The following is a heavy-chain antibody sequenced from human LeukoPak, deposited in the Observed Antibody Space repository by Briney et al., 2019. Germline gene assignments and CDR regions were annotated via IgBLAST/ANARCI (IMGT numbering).Heavy chain of an antibody. D-gene: IGHD5-18*01. CDR1: GGSISSYY. J-gene: IGHJ6*03. CDR3: ARVNSYGFFSRNYYYYMDV. Sequence: SETLSLTCTVSGGSISSYYWSWIRQPPGKGLEWIGSIYYSGSTYYNPSLKSRVTISVDTSKNQFSLKLSSVTAADTAVYYCARVNSYGFFSRNYYYYMDVWGKGTTVTVSS. V-gene: IGHV4-39*07. CDR2: IYYSGST.